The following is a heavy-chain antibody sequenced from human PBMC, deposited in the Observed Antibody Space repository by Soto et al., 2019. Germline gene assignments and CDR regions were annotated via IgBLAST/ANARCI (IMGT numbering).Heavy chain of an antibody. CDR2: VYYTGST. Sequence: PSDTLSLTCTVSSGSISSSSYYWGWIRQPPGKGLEWIGSVYYTGSTSYNSSLTSRVTISVDTSKNQFSLRPSSVTAADTGVYYCASPTLGAFDIWGKGTMVTVSS. J-gene: IGHJ3*02. D-gene: IGHD3-16*01. CDR3: ASPTLGAFDI. V-gene: IGHV4-39*01. CDR1: SGSISSSSYY.